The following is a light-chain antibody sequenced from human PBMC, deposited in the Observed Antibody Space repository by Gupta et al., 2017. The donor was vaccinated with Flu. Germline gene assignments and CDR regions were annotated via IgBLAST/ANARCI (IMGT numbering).Light chain of an antibody. Sequence: QSVLTQSPSVSGAPGQRVTISCTGRRSNIGAGYAVHWYQQFPGTIPKLLIYDNTYRPSGVPDRFSASKSGSSASLAITGLRAEDEADYFCQSYDNSLSDSVFGGGTKLTVL. CDR1: RSNIGAGYA. V-gene: IGLV1-40*01. CDR2: DNT. J-gene: IGLJ3*02. CDR3: QSYDNSLSDSV.